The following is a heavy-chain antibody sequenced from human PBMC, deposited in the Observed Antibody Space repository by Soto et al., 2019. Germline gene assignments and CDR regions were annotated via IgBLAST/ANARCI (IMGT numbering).Heavy chain of an antibody. J-gene: IGHJ6*02. CDR2: IYRSGGT. Sequence: SETLSLTCAVSGDSISRGDYSWSWIRQPPGKGLGWIGYIYRSGGTYYNPSLRSRVTISVDRSKNQFSLKLNSVTAADTAVYYCARDLHYYDTSGHYYSFYGLDVWGQGTTVTVSS. CDR1: GDSISRGDYS. CDR3: ARDLHYYDTSGHYYSFYGLDV. D-gene: IGHD3-22*01. V-gene: IGHV4-30-2*01.